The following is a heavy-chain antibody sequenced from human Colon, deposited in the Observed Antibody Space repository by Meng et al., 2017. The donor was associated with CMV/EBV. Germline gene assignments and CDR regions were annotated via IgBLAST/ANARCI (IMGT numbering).Heavy chain of an antibody. Sequence: TCTFSGFALNTSEVGVGWIRQPTGKALEWLGLIYWNDNQRYNSSLKQRLTITKDTSKNQVFLTMTNMNPVDTATYYCAYCRVGGWFETWGQGTLVTVSS. V-gene: IGHV2-5*01. CDR3: AYCRVGGWFET. J-gene: IGHJ5*02. D-gene: IGHD4-23*01. CDR1: GFALNTSEVG. CDR2: IYWNDNQ.